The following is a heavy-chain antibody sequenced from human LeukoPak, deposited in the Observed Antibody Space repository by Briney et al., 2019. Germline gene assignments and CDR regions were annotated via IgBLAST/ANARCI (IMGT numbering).Heavy chain of an antibody. CDR2: INPGDSDT. D-gene: IGHD1-26*01. J-gene: IGHJ3*02. CDR3: ASPRVGATAFDI. CDR1: GYSFTTYW. Sequence: GEPLKISCKGSGYSFTTYWIGWVRQIPGKGLEYMGIINPGDSDTRYSPSFQGQVTISVDKFISTAYLQWSSLKASDTAMYYCASPRVGATAFDIWGQGTLVTVSS. V-gene: IGHV5-51*01.